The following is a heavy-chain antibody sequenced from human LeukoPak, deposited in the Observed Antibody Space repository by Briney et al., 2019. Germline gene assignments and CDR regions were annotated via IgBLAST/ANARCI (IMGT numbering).Heavy chain of an antibody. V-gene: IGHV1-69*13. CDR1: RGTFSSYA. D-gene: IGHD3-22*01. Sequence: GASVKVSCKASRGTFSSYAISWVRQAPGQGLEWMGEIIPIFGTANYAQKFQGRVTITADESTSTAYMELSSLRSEDTAVYYCARDSNYYYDSSGYTFPPYYYYGMDVWGQGTTVTVSS. CDR2: IIPIFGTA. CDR3: ARDSNYYYDSSGYTFPPYYYYGMDV. J-gene: IGHJ6*02.